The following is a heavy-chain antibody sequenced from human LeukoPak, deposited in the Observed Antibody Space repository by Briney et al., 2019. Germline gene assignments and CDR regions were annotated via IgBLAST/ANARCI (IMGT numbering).Heavy chain of an antibody. CDR3: SRFRGSSGYLGDY. CDR2: ISSSSSYI. V-gene: IGHV3-21*01. CDR1: GLTFSIYS. Sequence: PGGSLRLSGAASGLTFSIYSMNWVRHAPGKGLEWVLSISSSSSYIYYADSVKGRFTISRDNAKNSLYLQMNSLRAEDTAVYYCSRFRGSSGYLGDYWGQGTLVTVSS. J-gene: IGHJ4*02. D-gene: IGHD3-22*01.